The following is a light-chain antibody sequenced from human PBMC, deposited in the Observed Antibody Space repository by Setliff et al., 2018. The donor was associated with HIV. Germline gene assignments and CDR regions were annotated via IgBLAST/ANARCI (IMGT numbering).Light chain of an antibody. J-gene: IGLJ1*01. Sequence: QSALTQPASVSGSPGQSITISCTGTSSDVGSYNYVSWYQQHPGKAPKLMIYEVSNRPSGVSNRFSGSKSGNTASLTISGLQAEDEADYYCGSYTTTSTLRVFGAGTKVTIL. CDR1: SSDVGSYNY. V-gene: IGLV2-14*01. CDR2: EVS. CDR3: GSYTTTSTLRV.